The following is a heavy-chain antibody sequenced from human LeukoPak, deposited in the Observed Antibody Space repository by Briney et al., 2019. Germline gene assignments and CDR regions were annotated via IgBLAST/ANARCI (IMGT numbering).Heavy chain of an antibody. D-gene: IGHD1-26*01. CDR3: AKFRGSNQYFDY. Sequence: GGSLRLSCAASGFTFSSYGMSWVRQAPGKGLEWVSAISGSGGSTYYADSVKGRFTISRDNSKNTLYLQMNSLRAEDTAVYYCAKFRGSNQYFDYGGQGPLVTVPS. CDR1: GFTFSSYG. J-gene: IGHJ4*02. V-gene: IGHV3-23*01. CDR2: ISGSGGST.